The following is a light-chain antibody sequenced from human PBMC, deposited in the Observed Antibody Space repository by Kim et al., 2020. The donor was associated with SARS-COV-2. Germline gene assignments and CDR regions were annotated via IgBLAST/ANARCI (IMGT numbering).Light chain of an antibody. Sequence: ETVMTQSPATLSVSPGGSASLSCRASQSVSDKLAWYQQRPGQVPRLLIYGASTRATGVPARFSGSGSGTEFTLTITSLQSEDFAVYYCQQYNDWPPWTFGPGTKVDIK. J-gene: IGKJ1*01. V-gene: IGKV3-15*01. CDR3: QQYNDWPPWT. CDR2: GAS. CDR1: QSVSDK.